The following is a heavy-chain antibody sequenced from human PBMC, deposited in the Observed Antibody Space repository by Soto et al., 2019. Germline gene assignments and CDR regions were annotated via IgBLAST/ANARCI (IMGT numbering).Heavy chain of an antibody. Sequence: SSNWWSWVRQPPGKGLEWIGEIYHSGSTNYNPSLKSPVTISVDKAKNQFSLKLSSVPAADTAVYYCARAAMGGSSWPFDYWGQGTLVNVSS. V-gene: IGHV4-4*02. CDR1: SSNW. D-gene: IGHD6-13*01. CDR2: IYHSGST. CDR3: ARAAMGGSSWPFDY. J-gene: IGHJ4*02.